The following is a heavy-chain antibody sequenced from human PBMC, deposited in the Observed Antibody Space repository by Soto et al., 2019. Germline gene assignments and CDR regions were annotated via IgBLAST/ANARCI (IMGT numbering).Heavy chain of an antibody. CDR3: ARLPGSGSYFAY. J-gene: IGHJ4*02. V-gene: IGHV4-34*01. D-gene: IGHD3-10*01. CDR2: INHGGRT. Sequence: SETLSLTCAVYGGSFSGYYWSWIRQPPGKGLEWIGEINHGGRTNYSPSLKSRVTISVDRSKNQFSLKLSSVTVADTAVYYCARLPGSGSYFAYWGQGPLVTVSS. CDR1: GGSFSGYY.